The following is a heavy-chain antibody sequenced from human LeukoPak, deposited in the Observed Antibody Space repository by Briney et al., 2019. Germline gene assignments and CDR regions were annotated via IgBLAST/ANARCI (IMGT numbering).Heavy chain of an antibody. D-gene: IGHD3-10*01. CDR1: GFTFRSHW. CDR3: ARGVRWFDP. J-gene: IGHJ5*02. V-gene: IGHV3-7*01. Sequence: PGRSLRLSCVGSGFTFRSHWMTWIRQAPGKRVEWVANIQPDGGETYYVDSVTGRFTISRDNARNSLFLQMSSLRVEDTAVYYCARGVRWFDPWGQGTLVTVSS. CDR2: IQPDGGET.